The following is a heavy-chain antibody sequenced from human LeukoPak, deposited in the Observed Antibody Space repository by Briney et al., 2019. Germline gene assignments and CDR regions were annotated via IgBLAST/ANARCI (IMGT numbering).Heavy chain of an antibody. D-gene: IGHD2-2*01. V-gene: IGHV1-46*01. J-gene: IGHJ6*02. CDR3: ATGMPVPPYYYYYGMDV. Sequence: ASVKVSCKASGYTFTSYYIHCVRQAPGQGLEWMGIINPSGGSTSYAQKFQGRVTMTRDTSTSTVYMELSSLRSEDTAVYYCATGMPVPPYYYYYGMDVWGQGTTVTVSS. CDR1: GYTFTSYY. CDR2: INPSGGST.